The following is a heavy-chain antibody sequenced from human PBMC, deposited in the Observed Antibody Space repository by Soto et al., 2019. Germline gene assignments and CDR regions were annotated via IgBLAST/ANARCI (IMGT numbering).Heavy chain of an antibody. CDR3: ARDPPGPTTEGAPLYFHP. D-gene: IGHD1-1*01. J-gene: IGHJ2*01. V-gene: IGHV4-4*07. Sequence: SETLSLTCIVSGASLSGSYWSWVRQPAGKGLEWIGRIYATGSTDYNPSLKSRATMSVDTSSNQFSLTLRSVTAADTALYYCARDPPGPTTEGAPLYFHPWGRGTLVTVSS. CDR1: GASLSGSY. CDR2: IYATGST.